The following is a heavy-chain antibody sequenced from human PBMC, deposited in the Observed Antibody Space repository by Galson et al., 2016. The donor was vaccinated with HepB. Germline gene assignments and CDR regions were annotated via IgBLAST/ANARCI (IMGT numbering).Heavy chain of an antibody. V-gene: IGHV4-39*01. CDR2: INYSWIT. CDR3: ASQRQQLVLGAYSYYFYMDV. D-gene: IGHD6-13*01. J-gene: IGHJ6*03. Sequence: SETLSLTCTVSSGSISNRGYYWGWVRQTPGGELEWIGTINYSWITRYNPSLESRVTISVDTSKNRFSLKLNSATAADTAVYYCASQRQQLVLGAYSYYFYMDVWGKGTTVTVSS. CDR1: SGSISNRGYY.